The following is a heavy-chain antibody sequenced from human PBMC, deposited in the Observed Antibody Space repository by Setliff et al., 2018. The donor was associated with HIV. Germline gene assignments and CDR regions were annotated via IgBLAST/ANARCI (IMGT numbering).Heavy chain of an antibody. CDR1: GGTFSSYA. Sequence: GASVKVSCKASGGTFSSYAISWVRQAPGQGLEWMGGIIPIFGTANYAQKFQGRVTITTDESTSTAYMELSSLRSEDTAVYYCARGLRLGELSLHLDYWGQGTLVTVSS. CDR3: ARGLRLGELSLHLDY. D-gene: IGHD3-16*02. V-gene: IGHV1-69*05. CDR2: IIPIFGTA. J-gene: IGHJ4*02.